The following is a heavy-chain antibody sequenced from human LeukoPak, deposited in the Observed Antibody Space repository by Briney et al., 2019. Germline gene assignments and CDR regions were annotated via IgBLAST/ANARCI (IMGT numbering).Heavy chain of an antibody. V-gene: IGHV3-33*05. D-gene: IGHD2-21*01. Sequence: GGSLRLSCAASGFIFSHYGMHWVRQAPGKGLEWVAVIQNDASTENFADSVKGRFTISRDNSKNTVFLQMNSLRVEDTAVYYCARELSQIVWGGLDYGGQGTLVSVSS. CDR3: ARELSQIVWGGLDY. CDR2: IQNDASTE. CDR1: GFIFSHYG. J-gene: IGHJ4*02.